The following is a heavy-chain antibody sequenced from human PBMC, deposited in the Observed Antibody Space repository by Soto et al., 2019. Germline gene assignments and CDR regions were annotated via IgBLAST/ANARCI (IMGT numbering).Heavy chain of an antibody. V-gene: IGHV3-11*01. J-gene: IGHJ3*02. CDR3: ARDLGYCSSTSCYVAAFDI. D-gene: IGHD2-2*01. CDR2: ISSSGNTI. CDR1: GFTFSDYY. Sequence: QVQLVESGGGLVKPGGSLRLSCAASGFTFSDYYMSWIRQAPGKGLDCVSYISSSGNTIYYADSVKGRFTISRDNAKNSLYLQMNSLRAEDTAVNYCARDLGYCSSTSCYVAAFDIWGQGTMVTVSS.